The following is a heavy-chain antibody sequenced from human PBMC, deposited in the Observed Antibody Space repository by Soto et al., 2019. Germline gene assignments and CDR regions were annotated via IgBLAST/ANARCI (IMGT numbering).Heavy chain of an antibody. D-gene: IGHD5-12*01. J-gene: IGHJ4*02. CDR3: ASEKMDIVPAGYDY. CDR1: GFDFNAYS. Sequence: EVIVVESGGTLVQPGGSLRLACEASGFDFNAYSMTWVRQAPGKGLEWLSHISSASSSVYYADSVKGRFTISRDNAKNTLFLQMNSLRDEDTAVYYCASEKMDIVPAGYDYWGQGTLVVVS. V-gene: IGHV3-48*02. CDR2: ISSASSSV.